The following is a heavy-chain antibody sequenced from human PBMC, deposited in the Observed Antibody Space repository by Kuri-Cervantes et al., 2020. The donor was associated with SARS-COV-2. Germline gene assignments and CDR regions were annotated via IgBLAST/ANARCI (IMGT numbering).Heavy chain of an antibody. CDR2: ISAYNGNT. D-gene: IGHD6-19*01. CDR1: NYTFTSYG. J-gene: IGHJ6*02. CDR3: ARDRGSSGWSWVYYYYGMDV. Sequence: ASVKVSCKASNYTFTSYGISWVRQAPGQGLEWMGWISAYNGNTNHAQKLQGRVTVTTDTSTSTAYMELRSLRSDDTAVYYCARDRGSSGWSWVYYYYGMDVWGQGTTVTVSS. V-gene: IGHV1-18*01.